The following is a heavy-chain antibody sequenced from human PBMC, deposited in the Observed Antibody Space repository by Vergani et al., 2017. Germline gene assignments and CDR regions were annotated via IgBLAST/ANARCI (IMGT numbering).Heavy chain of an antibody. CDR2: IYYSGST. Sequence: QLQLQESGPGLVKPSETLSLTCTVSGGSISSSSYYWGWIRQPPGKGLEWIGSIYYSGSTYYNPSLKSRVTISVDTSKNQFSLKLSSVTAADTAVYYCARAVTMVRGVFNWFDPWGQGTLVTVSS. V-gene: IGHV4-39*07. D-gene: IGHD3-10*01. CDR1: GGSISSSSYY. J-gene: IGHJ5*02. CDR3: ARAVTMVRGVFNWFDP.